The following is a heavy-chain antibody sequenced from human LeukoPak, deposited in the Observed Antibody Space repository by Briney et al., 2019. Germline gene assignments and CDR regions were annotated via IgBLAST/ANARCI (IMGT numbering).Heavy chain of an antibody. CDR3: ARGYCGGGSCWEVDY. CDR2: ISSSGSDI. J-gene: IGHJ4*02. CDR1: GFIFSSYE. D-gene: IGHD2-15*01. Sequence: PGGSLRLSCAASGFIFSSYEMNWVRQAPGKGLEWVSFISSSGSDIYYADSVKGRFTISRDNAKNSLYLQMNNMRAEDTAVYYCARGYCGGGSCWEVDYWGQGTLVTVSS. V-gene: IGHV3-48*03.